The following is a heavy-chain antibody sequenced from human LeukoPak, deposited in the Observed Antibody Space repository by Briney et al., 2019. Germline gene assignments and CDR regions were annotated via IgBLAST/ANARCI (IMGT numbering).Heavy chain of an antibody. CDR1: GGSFSGYY. CDR3: AGTGSSGWYRLYYFDY. J-gene: IGHJ4*02. D-gene: IGHD6-13*01. Sequence: SSETLSLTCAVYGGSFSGYYWSWIRQPPGKGREWIGEINHSGSTNYNPSLKSRVTISVDTSKNQFSLKLSSVTAADTAVYYCAGTGSSGWYRLYYFDYWGQGTLVTVSS. V-gene: IGHV4-34*01. CDR2: INHSGST.